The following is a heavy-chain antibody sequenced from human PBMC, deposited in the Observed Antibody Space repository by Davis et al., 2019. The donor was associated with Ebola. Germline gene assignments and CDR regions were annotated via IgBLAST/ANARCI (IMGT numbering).Heavy chain of an antibody. J-gene: IGHJ6*02. V-gene: IGHV3-23*01. D-gene: IGHD3-3*01. Sequence: GESLKISCAASGFTFSSYAMSWVRQAPGKGLEWVSAISGSGGNTYYADSVKGRFTISRDNSKNTLYLQMNSLRAEDTAVYYCARDAAYYDFWSGYYFTYYGMDVWGQGTTVTVSS. CDR3: ARDAAYYDFWSGYYFTYYGMDV. CDR2: ISGSGGNT. CDR1: GFTFSSYA.